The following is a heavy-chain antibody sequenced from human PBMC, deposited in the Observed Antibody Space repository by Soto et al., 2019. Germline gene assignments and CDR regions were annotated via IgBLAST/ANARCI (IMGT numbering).Heavy chain of an antibody. CDR3: AKGGQWLVISYFQH. Sequence: QVQLVESGGGVVQPGRSLRLSCAASGFTFSSYGMHWVRQAPGKGLEWVADISYDGSNKYYADSVKGRFTISRDNSKNTLYLQMNSLRAEDTAVYYCAKGGQWLVISYFQHWGQGTLVTVSS. J-gene: IGHJ1*01. V-gene: IGHV3-30*18. CDR2: ISYDGSNK. D-gene: IGHD6-19*01. CDR1: GFTFSSYG.